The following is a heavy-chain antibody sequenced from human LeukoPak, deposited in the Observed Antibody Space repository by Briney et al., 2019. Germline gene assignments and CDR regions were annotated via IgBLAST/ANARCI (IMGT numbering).Heavy chain of an antibody. J-gene: IGHJ5*02. V-gene: IGHV4-59*08. CDR2: ISYSGNT. CDR3: ARHDRTADYGDRNWFEP. CDR1: GASNKNYY. Sequence: NPSETLSLNCHVSGASNKNYYESWIRQPPGERLEWIGYISYSGNTRYNPSLRSRVTMSVDTSSDQFSLNLNSVTAADTAVYYCARHDRTADYGDRNWFEPWGQGILVTVSS. D-gene: IGHD4-17*01.